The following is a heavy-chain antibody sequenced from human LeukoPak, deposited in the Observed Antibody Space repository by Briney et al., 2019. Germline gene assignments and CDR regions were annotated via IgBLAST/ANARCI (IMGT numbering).Heavy chain of an antibody. Sequence: SETLSLTCTVSGGSFSSGSYYWSWIRQPAGKGLEWIVRIYTSGSTNYNPALNSRVTLSVHTSKNQFSLKLSSVTAADTAVYYCARGGGDWGFHQSDYWGQGTLVTVSS. CDR1: GGSFSSGSYY. CDR3: ARGGGDWGFHQSDY. CDR2: IYTSGST. V-gene: IGHV4-61*02. D-gene: IGHD2-21*01. J-gene: IGHJ4*02.